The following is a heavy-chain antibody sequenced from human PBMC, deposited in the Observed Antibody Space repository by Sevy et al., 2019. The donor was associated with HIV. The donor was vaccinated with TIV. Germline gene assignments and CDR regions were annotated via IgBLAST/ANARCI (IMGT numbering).Heavy chain of an antibody. J-gene: IGHJ4*02. CDR1: GASISASSYD. D-gene: IGHD2-21*01. CDR3: ARQGGIVDRAFDY. CDR2: MFYSGTT. V-gene: IGHV4-39*01. Sequence: SETLSLICTVSGASISASSYDWGWVRQPPGMGLEWIGSMFYSGTTYYNPSLKSRVTISVDTSKNQLSLKLNSVTAADTAVYYCARQGGIVDRAFDYWGQGTLVTVSS.